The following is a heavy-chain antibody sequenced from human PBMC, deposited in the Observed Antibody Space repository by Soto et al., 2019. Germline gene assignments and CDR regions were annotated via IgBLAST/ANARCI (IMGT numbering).Heavy chain of an antibody. CDR3: ARAIDYDILTGYPAPPDY. V-gene: IGHV3-13*04. J-gene: IGHJ4*02. Sequence: PGGSLRLSCAASGFTFSSYDMHWARQATGKGLEWVSAIGTAGDTYYPGSVKGRFTISRENAKNSLYLQMNSLRAGDTAVYYCARAIDYDILTGYPAPPDYWGQGTRVTVSS. CDR1: GFTFSSYD. CDR2: IGTAGDT. D-gene: IGHD3-9*01.